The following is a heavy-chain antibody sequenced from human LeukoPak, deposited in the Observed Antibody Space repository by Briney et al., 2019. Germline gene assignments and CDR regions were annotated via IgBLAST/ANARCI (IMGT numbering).Heavy chain of an antibody. CDR1: GGSISSGGYY. J-gene: IGHJ5*02. V-gene: IGHV4-30-2*01. CDR3: ARDRYYYGSGSYNWFDP. Sequence: SQTLSLTCTVSGGSISSGGYYWSWIRQPPGKGLEWIGYIYHSGSTYYNPSLKSRVTISVDRSKNQFSLKLSSVTAADTAVYYCARDRYYYGSGSYNWFDPWGQGTLVTVSS. D-gene: IGHD3-10*01. CDR2: IYHSGST.